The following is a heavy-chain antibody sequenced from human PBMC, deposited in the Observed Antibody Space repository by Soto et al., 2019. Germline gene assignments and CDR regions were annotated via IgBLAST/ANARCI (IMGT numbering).Heavy chain of an antibody. CDR1: GFTFSNAW. V-gene: IGHV3-15*07. CDR2: IKSKTDGGTT. D-gene: IGHD6-25*01. CDR3: TFRRQSYYYYYGMDV. J-gene: IGHJ6*02. Sequence: GGSLRLSCAASGFTFSNAWMNWVRQAPGKGLEWVGRIKSKTDGGTTDYAAPVKGRFTISRDDSKNTLYLQMNSLKTEDTAVYYCTFRRQSYYYYYGMDVWGQGTTVTVSS.